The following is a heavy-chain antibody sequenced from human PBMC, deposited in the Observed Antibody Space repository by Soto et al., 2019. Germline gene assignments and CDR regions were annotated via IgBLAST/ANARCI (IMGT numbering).Heavy chain of an antibody. J-gene: IGHJ6*02. D-gene: IGHD6-19*01. V-gene: IGHV3-7*05. CDR2: IKGDESEK. CDR1: GYTFNDYW. CDR3: TRDRGSGFHGQDAWGMDV. Sequence: EVHLVESGGGLVQPGGSLRLSCAASGYTFNDYWMAWVRQTPGKGLEWVANIKGDESEKYYEDSVRGRFTITRDNAKNSLYLQMNSLGFEDTAVYYCTRDRGSGFHGQDAWGMDVWGQGTTVTVSS.